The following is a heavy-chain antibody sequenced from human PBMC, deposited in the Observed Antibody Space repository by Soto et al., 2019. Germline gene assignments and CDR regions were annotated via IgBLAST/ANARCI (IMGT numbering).Heavy chain of an antibody. D-gene: IGHD6-6*01. Sequence: QVHLQESGPGLVKPSQTLSLTCTVSGGSISSGGYYWSWIRQHPGKGLEWIGYIYYSGSTYYNPSLKSRVTISVDTSKNQFSLKLSSVTAADTAVYYCAREFVSPARPSEAYFDYCGQGTLVTVSS. CDR3: AREFVSPARPSEAYFDY. V-gene: IGHV4-31*03. J-gene: IGHJ4*02. CDR2: IYYSGST. CDR1: GGSISSGGYY.